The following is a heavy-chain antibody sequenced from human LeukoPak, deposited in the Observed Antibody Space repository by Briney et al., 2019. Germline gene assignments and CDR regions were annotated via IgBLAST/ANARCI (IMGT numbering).Heavy chain of an antibody. J-gene: IGHJ5*01. Sequence: GGSLRLSCVASGFTFNNYAMAWVRQAPEKGLEWVSSITDSGLNTYYADSVKGRITISRDNSKNTLYLQMNSLRAEDTAVYYCAKGLRGNYDSWGQGTLVTVFS. CDR3: AKGLRGNYDS. D-gene: IGHD3-16*01. CDR2: ITDSGLNT. CDR1: GFTFNNYA. V-gene: IGHV3-23*01.